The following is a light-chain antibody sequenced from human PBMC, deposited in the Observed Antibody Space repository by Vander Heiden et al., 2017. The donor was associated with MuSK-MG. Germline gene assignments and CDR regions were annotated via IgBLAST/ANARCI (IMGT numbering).Light chain of an antibody. CDR3: QAWDSSTYVV. CDR1: KVGDKY. V-gene: IGLV3-1*01. Sequence: SYELTQPPSVSVSPGQTASITCSGYKVGDKYACLYQPKPGQSPLLVIYQDSKRPSGIPGRFSGSNSGNTATLTISGTQAMDEADYYCQAWDSSTYVVFGGGTKLTVL. J-gene: IGLJ2*01. CDR2: QDS.